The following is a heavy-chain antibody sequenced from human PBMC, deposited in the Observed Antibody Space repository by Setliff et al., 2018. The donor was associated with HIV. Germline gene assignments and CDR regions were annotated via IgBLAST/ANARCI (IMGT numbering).Heavy chain of an antibody. J-gene: IGHJ6*01. CDR3: ARDNSYYYGSGSHYWYGVDV. CDR2: LHLSGDT. V-gene: IGHV4-61*02. Sequence: KTSETLSLTCTVSGDSINSGTYYWSWIRQPAGKGLEWIGRLHLSGDTNYNPSLKSRVTMSIDTSKNQFSLKLRSVTAADTAVYYCARDNSYYYGSGSHYWYGVDVWGQGTTVTVSS. D-gene: IGHD3-10*01. CDR1: GDSINSGTYY.